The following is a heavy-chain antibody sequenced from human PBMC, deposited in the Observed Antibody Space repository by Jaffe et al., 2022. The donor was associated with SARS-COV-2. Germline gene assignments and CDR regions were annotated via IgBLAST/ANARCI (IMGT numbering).Heavy chain of an antibody. V-gene: IGHV2-26*01. CDR1: GFSLSNARMG. D-gene: IGHD3-22*01. CDR2: IFSNDEK. J-gene: IGHJ4*02. Sequence: QVTLKESGPVLVKPTETLTLTCTVSGFSLSNARMGVSWIRQPPGKALEWLAHIFSNDEKSYSTSLKSRLTISKDTSKSQVVLTMTNMDPVDTATYYCARIPTYYYDSSGYYSPGSPPDYWGQGTLVTVSS. CDR3: ARIPTYYYDSSGYYSPGSPPDY.